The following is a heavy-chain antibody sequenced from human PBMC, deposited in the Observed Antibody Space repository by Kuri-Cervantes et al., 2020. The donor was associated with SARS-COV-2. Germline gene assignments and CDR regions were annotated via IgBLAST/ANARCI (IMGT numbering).Heavy chain of an antibody. CDR1: GFTFSSYA. D-gene: IGHD4-23*01. CDR3: ARSLYGGTSWYYGMDV. J-gene: IGHJ6*02. V-gene: IGHV3-33*01. Sequence: SLKISCAASGFTFSSYAMHWVRQAPGKGLEWVAVIWYDGSNKYHADSVKGRFTISRDNSKNTLYLQMNSLRAEDTAVYYCARSLYGGTSWYYGMDVWGQGTTVTVSS. CDR2: IWYDGSNK.